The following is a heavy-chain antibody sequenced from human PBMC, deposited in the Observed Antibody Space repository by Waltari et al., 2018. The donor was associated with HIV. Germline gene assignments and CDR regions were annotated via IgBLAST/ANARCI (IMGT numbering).Heavy chain of an antibody. CDR2: ISGSGGST. D-gene: IGHD5-12*01. CDR3: AKDGGGQGGYDYDY. J-gene: IGHJ4*02. V-gene: IGHV3-23*01. CDR1: GLTFSRYA. Sequence: EVQLLESGGGLVQPGGSLRLSCAASGLTFSRYAMSWARQAPGKGLEWVSAISGSGGSTYYADSVKGRFTISRDNSKNTLYLQMNSLRAEDTAVYYCAKDGGGQGGYDYDYWGQGTLVTVSS.